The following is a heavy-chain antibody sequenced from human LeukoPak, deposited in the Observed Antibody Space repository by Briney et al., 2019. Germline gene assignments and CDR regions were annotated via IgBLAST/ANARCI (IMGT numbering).Heavy chain of an antibody. D-gene: IGHD3-9*01. CDR3: ARGGRYDILTGYYNPDYYYYGMDV. V-gene: IGHV1-8*01. Sequence: ASVKVSCKASGYTFTSYDINWVRQATGQGLEWMGWMNPNSGNTGYAQKFQGRVTMTRNTTISTAYMELSSLRSEDTAVYYCARGGRYDILTGYYNPDYYYYGMDVWGQGTTVTVSS. J-gene: IGHJ6*02. CDR1: GYTFTSYD. CDR2: MNPNSGNT.